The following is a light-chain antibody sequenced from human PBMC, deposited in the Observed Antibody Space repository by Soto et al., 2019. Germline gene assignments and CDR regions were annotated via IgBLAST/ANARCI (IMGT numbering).Light chain of an antibody. V-gene: IGLV1-40*01. CDR1: SSNIGAGYD. Sequence: QSVLTQPPSVSGAPGQRVTISCTGSSSNIGAGYDVHWYQQLPGTAPKLLIYGNSNRPSGVPDRFSGSKSGTSASLAITGLEAEDAADYYCQYYDSSLSGYVFGTGTKLTVL. J-gene: IGLJ1*01. CDR2: GNS. CDR3: QYYDSSLSGYV.